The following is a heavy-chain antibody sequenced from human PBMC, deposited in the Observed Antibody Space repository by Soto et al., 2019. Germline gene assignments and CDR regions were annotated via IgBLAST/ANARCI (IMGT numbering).Heavy chain of an antibody. D-gene: IGHD3-10*01. CDR2: INGDGSST. CDR1: GFTFSTYW. CDR3: ARGLSGVSTGFDS. Sequence: EVQLVESGGGLVQPGGSLRLSCAASGFTFSTYWMHWVRQAPGKGLVWVSRINGDGSSTSYADSVKGRFTISRDNAQNTLYRQMNSLRAEDTALYYCARGLSGVSTGFDSWGQGTLVTVSS. V-gene: IGHV3-74*01. J-gene: IGHJ4*02.